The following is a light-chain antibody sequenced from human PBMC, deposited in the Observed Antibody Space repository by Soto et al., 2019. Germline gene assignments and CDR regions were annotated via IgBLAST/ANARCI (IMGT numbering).Light chain of an antibody. J-gene: IGLJ2*01. CDR2: YDD. CDR1: SSNIGNNA. CDR3: AAWDDSLNGQV. V-gene: IGLV1-36*01. Sequence: QSVLTQPPSVSAAPRQRVTISCSGSSSNIGNNAVNWYQQLPGKAPKLLIYYDDLLPSGVSDRFSGSKSGTSASLAISGLQSEHEADYYCAAWDDSLNGQVFGGGTKVTVL.